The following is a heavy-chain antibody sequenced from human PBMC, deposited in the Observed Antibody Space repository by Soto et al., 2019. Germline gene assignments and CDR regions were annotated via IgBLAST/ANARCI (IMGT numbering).Heavy chain of an antibody. J-gene: IGHJ4*02. D-gene: IGHD2-2*01. V-gene: IGHV4-39*01. CDR3: ARLYQGKRPPDF. CDR1: GGSIRSSTYY. Sequence: QLQLQESGPGLVKPSETLSLTCTVSGGSIRSSTYYWGWIRQPPGKGLEWIGSINYSGSPYYNPSLKSRGTISVDTSENQISLKPSSVTTAATAVYYCARLYQGKRPPDFWGQGTVVTVSS. CDR2: INYSGSP.